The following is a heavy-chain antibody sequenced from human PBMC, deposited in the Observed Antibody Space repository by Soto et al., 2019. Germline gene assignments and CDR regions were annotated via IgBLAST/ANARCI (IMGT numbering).Heavy chain of an antibody. D-gene: IGHD2-15*01. CDR1: GYTFTSYY. CDR2: INPSGGST. Sequence: ASVKVSCKASGYTFTSYYMHWVRQAPGQGLEWMGIINPSGGSTSYAQKFQGRVTMTRDTSTSTVYMELSSLRSEDTAVYYCARAPHRYCGGGSCYSRIWGNPLYCYCYYRMDLWGQGTTATVPS. CDR3: ARAPHRYCGGGSCYSRIWGNPLYCYCYYRMDL. J-gene: IGHJ6*02. V-gene: IGHV1-46*01.